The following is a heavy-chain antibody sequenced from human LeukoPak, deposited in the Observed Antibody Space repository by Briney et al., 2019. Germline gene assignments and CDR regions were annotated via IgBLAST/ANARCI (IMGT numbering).Heavy chain of an antibody. D-gene: IGHD3-10*01. Sequence: GSLRLSCTASGLTFSDYSMNWVRQPPGKGLEWIGEINHGGGTNYNPSLKSRVTISVDTSKNQFSLKLSSVTATDTAVYYCAREYGGSGFGELFQEYYYYMDVWGKGTTVTISS. V-gene: IGHV4-34*01. CDR1: GLTFSDYS. CDR3: AREYGGSGFGELFQEYYYYMDV. J-gene: IGHJ6*03. CDR2: INHGGGT.